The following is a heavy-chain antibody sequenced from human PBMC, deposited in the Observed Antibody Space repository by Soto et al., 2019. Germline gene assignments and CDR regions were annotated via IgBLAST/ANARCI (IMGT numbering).Heavy chain of an antibody. V-gene: IGHV5-51*01. CDR3: ARGGVSTRTFDY. CDR2: IYPSDSGT. CDR1: GYNFAGYW. Sequence: GESLKISCKGSGYNFAGYWLAWVRQMPGKGLELMGIIYPSDSGTRYRPSFQGQVTISADKSISSAYLQWSSPRASDTAMYYCARGGVSTRTFDYWGQGTPVTVS. D-gene: IGHD3-3*01. J-gene: IGHJ4*02.